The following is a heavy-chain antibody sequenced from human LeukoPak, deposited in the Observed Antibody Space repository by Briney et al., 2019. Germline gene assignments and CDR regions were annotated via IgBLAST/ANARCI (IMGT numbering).Heavy chain of an antibody. J-gene: IGHJ5*02. CDR2: MNPNSGNT. CDR1: GYTFTSYD. Sequence: ASVKVSCKASGYTFTSYDINWVRQATGQGLEWVGWMNPNSGNTGCAQKFQGRVTMTRNTSISTAYMELSSLRSEDTAVYYCARHPPGGYSYQKGNWFDPWGQGTLVTVSS. V-gene: IGHV1-8*01. D-gene: IGHD5-18*01. CDR3: ARHPPGGYSYQKGNWFDP.